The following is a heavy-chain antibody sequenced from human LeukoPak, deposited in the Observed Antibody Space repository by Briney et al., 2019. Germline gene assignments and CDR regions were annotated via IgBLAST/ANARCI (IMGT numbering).Heavy chain of an antibody. CDR2: INPNSGGT. J-gene: IGHJ5*02. Sequence: ASVKVSCKASGYTFTGYYMYWVRQAPGQGLEWMGWINPNSGGTNYAQKFQGRVTMTRDTSISTAYMELSRLRSDDTAVYYCARDPTLSIAAAPWGQGTLVTVSS. V-gene: IGHV1-2*02. D-gene: IGHD6-13*01. CDR1: GYTFTGYY. CDR3: ARDPTLSIAAAP.